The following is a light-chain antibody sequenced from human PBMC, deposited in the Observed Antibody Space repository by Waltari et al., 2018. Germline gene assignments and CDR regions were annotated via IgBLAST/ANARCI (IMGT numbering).Light chain of an antibody. V-gene: IGLV1-44*01. CDR3: AAWDDSLNGLV. Sequence: QSVLTQPPSASGTPGQRVTISCSGSRSNIGTNPVNWYQQFPGTAPKLRIYTNNERPSGVPDRFAGSRSGTSASLAISGLQSEDEADYYCAAWDDSLNGLVFGGGTKLTVL. CDR2: TNN. J-gene: IGLJ2*01. CDR1: RSNIGTNP.